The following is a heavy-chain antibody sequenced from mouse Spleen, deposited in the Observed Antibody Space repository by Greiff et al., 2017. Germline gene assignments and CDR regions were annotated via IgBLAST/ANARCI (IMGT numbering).Heavy chain of an antibody. D-gene: IGHD2-1*01. CDR1: GYTFTDYY. V-gene: IGHV1-26*01. J-gene: IGHJ3*01. Sequence: VQLQQSGPELVKPGASVKISCKASGYTFTDYYMNWVKQSHGKSLEWIGDINPNNGGTSYNQKFKGKATLTVDKSSSTAYMELRSLTSEDSAVYYCARSYYGNYGFAWFAYWGQGTLVTVSA. CDR3: ARSYYGNYGFAWFAY. CDR2: INPNNGGT.